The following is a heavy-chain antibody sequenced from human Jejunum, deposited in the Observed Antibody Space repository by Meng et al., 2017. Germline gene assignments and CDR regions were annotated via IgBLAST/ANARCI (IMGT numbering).Heavy chain of an antibody. CDR1: GFSLSDYY. CDR2: ISGSGGRT. J-gene: IGHJ4*02. Sequence: GESLKIPCAASGFSLSDYYMSWVRQAPGKGLEWVSSISGSGGRTYYADSVKGRFTLFRDNSKNTVYLQMNNLRPEDTAVFYCAKRGGTYYYDSSGYELDYWGQGTLVTVSS. V-gene: IGHV3-23*01. D-gene: IGHD3-22*01. CDR3: AKRGGTYYYDSSGYELDY.